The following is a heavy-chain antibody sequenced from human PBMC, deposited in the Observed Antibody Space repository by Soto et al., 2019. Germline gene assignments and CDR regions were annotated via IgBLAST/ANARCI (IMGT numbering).Heavy chain of an antibody. CDR3: AKATYSSSDAFDI. D-gene: IGHD6-6*01. Sequence: GESLKISCADSGFTFSSYAMSWVRQAPGKGLEWVSAISGSGGSTYYADSVKGRFTISRDNSKNTLYLQMNSLRAEDTAVYYCAKATYSSSDAFDIWGQGTMVTVSS. CDR1: GFTFSSYA. J-gene: IGHJ3*02. CDR2: ISGSGGST. V-gene: IGHV3-23*01.